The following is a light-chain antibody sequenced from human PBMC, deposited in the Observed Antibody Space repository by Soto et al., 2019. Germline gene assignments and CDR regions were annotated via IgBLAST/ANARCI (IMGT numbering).Light chain of an antibody. CDR3: QNYNSAPFT. Sequence: DIQMTQSPSSLSASVGDRVTITCRASQGISTYLAWYQQKPGKVPELLIYAASTLHSGVPSRFSGSGSGAEFTLTISSLQPEDVATYYCQNYNSAPFTFGPGTNVDFQ. J-gene: IGKJ3*01. CDR1: QGISTY. V-gene: IGKV1-27*01. CDR2: AAS.